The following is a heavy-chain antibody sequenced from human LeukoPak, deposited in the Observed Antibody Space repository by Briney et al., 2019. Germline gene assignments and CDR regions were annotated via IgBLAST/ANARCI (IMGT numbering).Heavy chain of an antibody. CDR2: INHSGET. CDR1: GGSFSSYY. Sequence: PSETLSLTCAVHGGSFSSYYWRWIRQPPGKGLEWKGEINHSGETRYNPSLKSRVTISVDTSKSQFSLKLSSVTAADTSVYFCARYSYGTYYFDSWGQGTLVTVSS. D-gene: IGHD5-18*01. J-gene: IGHJ4*02. CDR3: ARYSYGTYYFDS. V-gene: IGHV4-34*01.